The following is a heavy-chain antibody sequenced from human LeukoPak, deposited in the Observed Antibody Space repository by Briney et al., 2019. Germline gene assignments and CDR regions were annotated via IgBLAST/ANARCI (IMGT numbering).Heavy chain of an antibody. D-gene: IGHD3-10*01. Sequence: GGSLRLSCAASGFTFSSYSMNWVRQAPGKGLEWVSSISSSSSYIYYADSVKGRFTISRDNAKNSLYLQMNSLRAEDTAVYYCARGYYYGSGSPEVGGYWGQGTLVTVSS. CDR3: ARGYYYGSGSPEVGGY. V-gene: IGHV3-21*01. J-gene: IGHJ4*02. CDR2: ISSSSSYI. CDR1: GFTFSSYS.